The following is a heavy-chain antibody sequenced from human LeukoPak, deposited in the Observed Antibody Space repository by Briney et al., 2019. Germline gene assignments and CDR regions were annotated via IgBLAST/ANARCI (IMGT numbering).Heavy chain of an antibody. V-gene: IGHV5-10-1*01. CDR2: INPSDSYT. D-gene: IGHD1-1*01. J-gene: IGHJ4*02. CDR1: GYSFTSYW. CDR3: ARHVQYKWPIDY. Sequence: GESLRISCKGSGYSFTSYWISWVRQMPGKGLEWMGRINPSDSYTDYRPSFQGRVTISIDKSIGTAYLQWKSLKASDTAMYYCARHVQYKWPIDYWGQGTLVTVSS.